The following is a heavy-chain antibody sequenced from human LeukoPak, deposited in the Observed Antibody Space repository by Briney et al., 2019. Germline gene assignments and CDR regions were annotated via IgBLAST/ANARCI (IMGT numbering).Heavy chain of an antibody. Sequence: ASVKVSCKASGYTFTSYAMHLVRQAPGQRLEWMGLINAGNGNTKYSQKFQGKVTITRDTSTSTAYMELSSLRSEDTAVYYCARVTMVRGVIRAFDIWGQGTMVTVSS. CDR3: ARVTMVRGVIRAFDI. V-gene: IGHV1-3*01. CDR2: INAGNGNT. CDR1: GYTFTSYA. J-gene: IGHJ3*02. D-gene: IGHD3-10*01.